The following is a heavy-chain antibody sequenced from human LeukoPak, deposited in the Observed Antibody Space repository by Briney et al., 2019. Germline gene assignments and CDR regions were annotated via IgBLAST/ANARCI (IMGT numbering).Heavy chain of an antibody. D-gene: IGHD3-3*01. CDR1: GFTFSSNA. V-gene: IGHV3-23*01. CDR3: AKDLNFWSGYRFDY. Sequence: GGSLRLSCAASGFTFSSNAMSWVRQAPGKGLEWVSAISGSGGSTYYADSVKGRFIISRDNSKNTLYLQMNSLRAEDTAVYYCAKDLNFWSGYRFDYWGQGTLVTVSS. J-gene: IGHJ4*02. CDR2: ISGSGGST.